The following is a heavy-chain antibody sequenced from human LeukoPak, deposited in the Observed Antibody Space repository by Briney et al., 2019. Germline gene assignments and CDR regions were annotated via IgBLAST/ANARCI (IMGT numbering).Heavy chain of an antibody. D-gene: IGHD3-22*01. Sequence: SETLSLTCTVSGGSISSGDYYWSWIRQPPGKGLEWIGYIYYSGSTYYNPSLKSRVTISVDTSKNQFSLKLSSVTAADTAVYYCARTGTEYYYDSSGHFDYWGQGTLVTVSS. CDR3: ARTGTEYYYDSSGHFDY. J-gene: IGHJ4*02. CDR1: GGSISSGDYY. CDR2: IYYSGST. V-gene: IGHV4-30-4*01.